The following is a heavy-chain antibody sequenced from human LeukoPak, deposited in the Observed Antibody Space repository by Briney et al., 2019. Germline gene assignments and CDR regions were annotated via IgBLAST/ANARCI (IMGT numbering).Heavy chain of an antibody. CDR2: ISGSGGST. D-gene: IGHD4-17*01. J-gene: IGHJ4*02. V-gene: IGHV3-23*01. CDR1: GFTFSSYG. CDR3: ARGDYGDFHFDY. Sequence: GGSLRLSCAASGFTFSSYGMSWVRQAPGKGLEWVSAISGSGGSTYYADSVKGRFTISRDNSKNTLYLQMNSLRAEDTAVYYCARGDYGDFHFDYWGQGTLVTVSS.